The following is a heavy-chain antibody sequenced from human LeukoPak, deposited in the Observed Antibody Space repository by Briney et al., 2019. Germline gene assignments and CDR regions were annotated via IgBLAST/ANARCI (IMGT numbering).Heavy chain of an antibody. CDR2: INHSGST. J-gene: IGHJ4*02. CDR1: GGSFSGYY. CDR3: AGLFRYYYDSSGYY. Sequence: SEPLSLTCAVYGGSFSGYYWSWIRPPPGKGLEWIGEINHSGSTNYNPSLKSRVTISVDTSKNQFSLKLSSVTAADTAVYYCAGLFRYYYDSSGYYWGQGTLVTVSS. D-gene: IGHD3-22*01. V-gene: IGHV4-34*01.